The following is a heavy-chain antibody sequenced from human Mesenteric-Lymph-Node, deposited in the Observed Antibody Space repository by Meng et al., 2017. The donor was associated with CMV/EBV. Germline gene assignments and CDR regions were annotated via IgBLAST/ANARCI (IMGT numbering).Heavy chain of an antibody. V-gene: IGHV3-30-3*01. Sequence: GESLKISCAASGFTFSSYAMRWVRQAPGKGLEWVAVISYDGSNKYYADSVKGRFTISRDNSKNTLYLQMNSLRAEDTAVYYCARDGGTGYSSGRIDYWGQGTLVTVSS. CDR3: ARDGGTGYSSGRIDY. CDR1: GFTFSSYA. CDR2: ISYDGSNK. D-gene: IGHD6-19*01. J-gene: IGHJ4*02.